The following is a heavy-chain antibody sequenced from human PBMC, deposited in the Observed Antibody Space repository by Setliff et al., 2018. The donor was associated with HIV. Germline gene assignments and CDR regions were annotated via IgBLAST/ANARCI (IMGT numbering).Heavy chain of an antibody. CDR3: ARADPLGEQVWSLQFFQL. CDR2: INSDGSTT. D-gene: IGHD3-10*01. CDR1: GFTFSDYW. J-gene: IGHJ1*01. V-gene: IGHV3-74*01. Sequence: GESLTISCAASGFTFSDYWMHWVRQVPGKELVWVSRINSDGSTTNYADSVRGRFTISRDNAKNTLYLQMNSLRAEDAAVYYCARADPLGEQVWSLQFFQLWGQGTLVTVSS.